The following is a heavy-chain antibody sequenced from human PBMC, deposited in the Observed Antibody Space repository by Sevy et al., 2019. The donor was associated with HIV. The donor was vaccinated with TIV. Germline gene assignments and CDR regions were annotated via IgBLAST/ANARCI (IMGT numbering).Heavy chain of an antibody. Sequence: GGSLRLSCAASGFAFYEYSMSWIRQAPGKGLEWVATFSFGCGKINYADSVKGRFTISRDNSKNSFYLQMDNLRVEDTARYYCAREGGSRPHDYWGQGTRVTVSS. CDR3: AREGGSRPHDY. D-gene: IGHD3-10*01. V-gene: IGHV3-21*04. J-gene: IGHJ4*02. CDR1: GFAFYEYS. CDR2: FSFGCGKI.